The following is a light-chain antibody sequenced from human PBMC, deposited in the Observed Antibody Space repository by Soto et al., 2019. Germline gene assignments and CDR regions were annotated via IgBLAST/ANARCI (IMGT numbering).Light chain of an antibody. CDR3: QQNNNWPLT. Sequence: EIALKQSPATLSVYPGERATLSCLASQSVNRNLAWYQQRPGQAPRLLISGASTRATGVPARFSGSGSGTDFALTISSLQSEDFAVYFCQQNNNWPLTFGGGTIVDIK. CDR1: QSVNRN. V-gene: IGKV3-15*01. CDR2: GAS. J-gene: IGKJ4*01.